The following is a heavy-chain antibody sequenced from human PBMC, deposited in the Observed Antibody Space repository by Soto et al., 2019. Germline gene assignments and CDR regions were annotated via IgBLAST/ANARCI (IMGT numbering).Heavy chain of an antibody. CDR2: IDPSDSYT. CDR1: GYSFTSYW. V-gene: IGHV5-10-1*01. D-gene: IGHD3-22*01. Sequence: GESLKISCKGSGYSFTSYWISWVRQMPGKGLEWMGRIDPSDSYTNYSPSFQGHVTISADKSISTAYLQWSSLKASDTAMYYCARRAYDSSGYPTFEYWGQGTLVTVSS. J-gene: IGHJ4*02. CDR3: ARRAYDSSGYPTFEY.